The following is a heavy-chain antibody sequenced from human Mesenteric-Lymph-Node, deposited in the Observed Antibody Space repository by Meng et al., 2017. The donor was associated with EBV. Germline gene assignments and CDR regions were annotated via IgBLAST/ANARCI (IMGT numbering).Heavy chain of an antibody. CDR2: TIPIFGKP. Sequence: QVPPVQSGAEVKEPVHSVKVSCKASGCTVNNLAISWVRLAPGQGLEWMGGTIPIFGKPNYAQRFQGRLMITADKSTSTAYMELRGLRSGDTAIYYCATDYCSGGSCYQPEDWGQGTLVTVSS. J-gene: IGHJ4*02. D-gene: IGHD2-15*01. CDR3: ATDYCSGGSCYQPED. V-gene: IGHV1-69*06. CDR1: GCTVNNLA.